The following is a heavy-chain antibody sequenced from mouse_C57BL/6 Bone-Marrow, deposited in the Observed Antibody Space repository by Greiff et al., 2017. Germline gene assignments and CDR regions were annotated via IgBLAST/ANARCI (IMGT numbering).Heavy chain of an antibody. CDR1: GFPFSSYA. CDR3: ARAAVVPFDY. CDR2: ISDGGSYT. Sequence: EVMLVESGGGLVKPGGSLKLSCAASGFPFSSYAMSWVRQTPEKRLEWVATISDGGSYTYYPDNVKGRFPISRDKAKNNLYLQMSHLKSEDTAMYYCARAAVVPFDYWGQGTTLTVSS. V-gene: IGHV5-4*03. D-gene: IGHD1-1*01. J-gene: IGHJ2*01.